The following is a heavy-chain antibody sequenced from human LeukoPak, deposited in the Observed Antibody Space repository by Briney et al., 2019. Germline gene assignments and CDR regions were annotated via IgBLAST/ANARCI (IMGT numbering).Heavy chain of an antibody. CDR2: TYYRSKWYY. V-gene: IGHV6-1*01. J-gene: IGHJ6*02. CDR1: GDSVSRISVA. Sequence: SQTLSLTCAISGDSVSRISVAWNWIRQSPSRGLEWLGRTYYRSKWYYEYAVSVKSRINISPDTSKNQFSLQLTSVTPEDTAVYYCSLARSEYHYGMDVWGQGTTVTVSS. CDR3: SLARSEYHYGMDV.